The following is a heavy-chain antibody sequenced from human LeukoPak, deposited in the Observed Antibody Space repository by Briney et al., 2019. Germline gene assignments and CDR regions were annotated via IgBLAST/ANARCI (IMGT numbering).Heavy chain of an antibody. CDR3: ARGRRRLAAAGATPPAPYFDY. V-gene: IGHV3-21*01. Sequence: GGSLRLSCAASGFTFSTYTMNWVRPAPGKGLEWVSSISSSSSYIYYADSVKGRFTISRDNAKDSLYLQMNSLRADDTAVYYCARGRRRLAAAGATPPAPYFDYWGQGTLVTVSS. D-gene: IGHD6-13*01. CDR2: ISSSSSYI. J-gene: IGHJ4*02. CDR1: GFTFSTYT.